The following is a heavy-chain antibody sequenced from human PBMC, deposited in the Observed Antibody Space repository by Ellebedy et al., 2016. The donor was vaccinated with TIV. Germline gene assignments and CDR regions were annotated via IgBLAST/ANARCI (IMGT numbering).Heavy chain of an antibody. V-gene: IGHV3-30*18. Sequence: GESLKISCVASGFTFSSYGMHWVRQAPGKGPEWVAIISYDGTDKDYADSVKGRFTISRDNAKNQLYLQMNSLRAEDSAVYYCTKDKGTGGSCHDYWGQGTLVTVSS. CDR1: GFTFSSYG. J-gene: IGHJ4*02. CDR2: ISYDGTDK. D-gene: IGHD2-15*01. CDR3: TKDKGTGGSCHDY.